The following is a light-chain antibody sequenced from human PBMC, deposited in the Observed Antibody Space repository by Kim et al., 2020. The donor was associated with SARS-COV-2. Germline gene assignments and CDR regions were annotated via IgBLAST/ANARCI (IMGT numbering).Light chain of an antibody. CDR1: QSISSSY. J-gene: IGKJ1*01. CDR2: DAS. CDR3: QHYGDSPRT. V-gene: IGKV3-20*01. Sequence: EIVLTQSPGTLSLSPGERATLSCRASQSISSSYVAWYQQRPGQAPRLLIYDASRRATGIPARFSGSGTGTDFTLTISRLEPEDSAVYYCQHYGDSPRTFGQGAKVDIK.